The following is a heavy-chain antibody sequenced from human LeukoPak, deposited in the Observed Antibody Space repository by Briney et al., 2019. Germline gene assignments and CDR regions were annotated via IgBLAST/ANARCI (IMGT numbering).Heavy chain of an antibody. J-gene: IGHJ6*03. CDR2: IYTSGST. Sequence: PSETLSLACTVSGGSISSGGYYWSWIRQPAGKGLEWIGRIYTSGSTNYNPSLKSRVTISVDTSKNQFSLKLSSETAADTAVYYCARGTGAMGHYYYYYHMHVWGKGTTVTISS. CDR1: GGSISSGGYY. D-gene: IGHD5-18*01. V-gene: IGHV4-61*02. CDR3: ARGTGAMGHYYYYYHMHV.